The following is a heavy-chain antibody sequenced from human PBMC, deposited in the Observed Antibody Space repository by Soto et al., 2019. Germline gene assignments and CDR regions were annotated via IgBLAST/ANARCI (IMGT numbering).Heavy chain of an antibody. D-gene: IGHD6-13*01. CDR1: GGSFSGYY. CDR2: INHSGST. V-gene: IGHV4-34*01. CDR3: ARGGIAAAAPPDY. J-gene: IGHJ4*02. Sequence: PSETLSLTCAVYGGSFSGYYWSWIRQPPGKGLEWIGEINHSGSTNYNPSLKRRVTISVDTSKNQFSLKLTSVTAADTAVYHCARGGIAAAAPPDYWGQGTLVTVSS.